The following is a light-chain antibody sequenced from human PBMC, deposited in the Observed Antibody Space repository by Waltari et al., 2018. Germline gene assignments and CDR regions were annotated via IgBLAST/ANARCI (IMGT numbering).Light chain of an antibody. J-gene: IGLJ2*01. CDR2: QHT. Sequence: SYELTQPPSVSVSPGQTANITCSGDKLGDTYACWYQQKPGQSPVLVMFQHTKRPSGIPERFSGSNSGNTATLTIRGTQAMDEADYYCQVWDSTTAHVVFGGGTKLTVL. CDR1: KLGDTY. CDR3: QVWDSTTAHVV. V-gene: IGLV3-1*01.